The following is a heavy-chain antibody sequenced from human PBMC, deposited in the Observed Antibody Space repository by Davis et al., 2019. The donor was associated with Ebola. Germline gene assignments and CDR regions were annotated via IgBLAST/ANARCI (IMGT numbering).Heavy chain of an antibody. CDR1: GYTFTSYA. D-gene: IGHD4-23*01. Sequence: ASVKVSCKASGYTFTSYAMNWVRQAPGQGLEWMGWINTNTGNPTYAQGFTGRFVFSLDTSVSTAYLQICSLKAEDTAVYYCARDVRGDLKHVIKGNYGGKGDFDYWGQGTLVTVSS. J-gene: IGHJ4*02. CDR3: ARDVRGDLKHVIKGNYGGKGDFDY. V-gene: IGHV7-4-1*01. CDR2: INTNTGNP.